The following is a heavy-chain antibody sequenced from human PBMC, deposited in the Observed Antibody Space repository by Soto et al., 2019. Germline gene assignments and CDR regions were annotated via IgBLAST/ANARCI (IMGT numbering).Heavy chain of an antibody. Sequence: GGSLRLSCAASGFTFTRYSMNWVRQAPGKGLEWVSSISSTTNYIYYGDSVKGRFTISRDNSKNTLYLQMNSLRAEDTAVYYCAKTFYGYEYYYYYGMDVWGQGTTVTVSS. CDR3: AKTFYGYEYYYYYGMDV. CDR2: ISSTTNYI. CDR1: GFTFTRYS. V-gene: IGHV3-21*01. J-gene: IGHJ6*02. D-gene: IGHD5-18*01.